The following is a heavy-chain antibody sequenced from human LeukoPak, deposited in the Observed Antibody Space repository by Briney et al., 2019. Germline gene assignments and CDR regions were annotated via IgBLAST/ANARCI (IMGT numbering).Heavy chain of an antibody. Sequence: ASVKVSCKASGYTFTSYGISWVRQAPGQGLEWMGWISAYNGNTNYAQKLQGRVTMTTDTSTSTAYMELRSLRSDDTAVYYCARDSRVVVSISWFDPWGQGTLVTVSS. CDR2: ISAYNGNT. CDR3: ARDSRVVVSISWFDP. CDR1: GYTFTSYG. V-gene: IGHV1-18*01. D-gene: IGHD3-3*01. J-gene: IGHJ5*02.